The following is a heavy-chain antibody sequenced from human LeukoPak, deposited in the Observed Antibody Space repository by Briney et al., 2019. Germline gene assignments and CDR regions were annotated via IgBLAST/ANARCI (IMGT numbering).Heavy chain of an antibody. CDR1: GGSISSSSYY. D-gene: IGHD1-14*01. CDR3: AKALSGSEPPFDP. Sequence: SETLSLTCTVSGGSISSSSYYWGWIRQPPGKGLEWIGSIYYSGSTYYNPSLKSRVTISVDTSKNQFSLKLSSVTAADTAVYYCAKALSGSEPPFDPWGQGTLVTVSS. J-gene: IGHJ5*02. CDR2: IYYSGST. V-gene: IGHV4-39*01.